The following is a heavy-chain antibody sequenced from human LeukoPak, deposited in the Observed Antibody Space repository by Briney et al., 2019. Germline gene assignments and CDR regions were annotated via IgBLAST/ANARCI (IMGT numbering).Heavy chain of an antibody. CDR2: INHSGST. CDR3: ARGYYYDSPTSGFDP. V-gene: IGHV4-34*01. D-gene: IGHD3-22*01. Sequence: SETLSLTCAVYGGSFSGYYWSWIRQPPGKGLEWIGEINHSGSTNYNPSLKSRATISVDTSKNQFSLKLSSVTAADTAVYYCARGYYYDSPTSGFDPWGQGTLVTVSS. J-gene: IGHJ5*02. CDR1: GGSFSGYY.